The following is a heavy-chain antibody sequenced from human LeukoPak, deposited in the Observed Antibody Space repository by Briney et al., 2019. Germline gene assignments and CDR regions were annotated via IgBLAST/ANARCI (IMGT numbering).Heavy chain of an antibody. CDR1: GFTFSTYG. Sequence: PGGSLRLSCAASGFTFSTYGVHWVRQAPGKGLEWVAVISDDGTNKYYADSVKGRFTLSRDNSKNTLYLQMNSLRAEDTAMYYCARYVHCGYWGQGTLVTVSS. CDR3: ARYVHCGY. CDR2: ISDDGTNK. J-gene: IGHJ4*02. D-gene: IGHD2-21*01. V-gene: IGHV3-30*03.